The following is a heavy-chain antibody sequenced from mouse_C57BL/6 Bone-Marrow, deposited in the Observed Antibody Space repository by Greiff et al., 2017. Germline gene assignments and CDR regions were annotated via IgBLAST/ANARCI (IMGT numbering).Heavy chain of an antibody. CDR3: SRKDGGDGDYYFDY. V-gene: IGHV1-50*01. Sequence: QVQLQQPGAELVKPGASVKLSCKASGYTFTSYWMQWVKQRPGQGLEWIGEIDPSDSYTNYNQKFKGKATLTVDTSSSTAYMQLSSLTSEDSAVYYCSRKDGGDGDYYFDYWGQGTTLTVSS. J-gene: IGHJ2*01. CDR2: IDPSDSYT. CDR1: GYTFTSYW. D-gene: IGHD2-13*01.